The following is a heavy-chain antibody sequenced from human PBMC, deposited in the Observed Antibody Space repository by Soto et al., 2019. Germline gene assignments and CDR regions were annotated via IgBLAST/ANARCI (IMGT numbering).Heavy chain of an antibody. CDR3: ARMSYFYDKWYFDI. J-gene: IGHJ2*01. D-gene: IGHD3-22*01. V-gene: IGHV4-30-4*01. CDR2: VYYSGSS. CDR1: GGSINNNDYY. Sequence: QLQESGPGLVKPSQTLSLTCSVSGGSINNNDYYWSWIRQTPGKGLEWIGYVYYSGSSDYIPSLKSRLSMSIDKSKNQFHLKLNSVTAADTPTYYCARMSYFYDKWYFDIWGRGTLVTVSS.